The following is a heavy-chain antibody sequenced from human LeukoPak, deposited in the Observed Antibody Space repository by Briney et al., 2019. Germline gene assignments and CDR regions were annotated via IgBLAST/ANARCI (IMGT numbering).Heavy chain of an antibody. CDR2: INHSGST. Sequence: PSETLSLTCAVYGGSFSGYYWSWIRQPPGKGLEWIGEINHSGSTNYNPSLKSRVTISVDTSKNQFSLKLSSVTAADTALYYCARGGSWNKRYAFDIWGQGTMVIVSS. D-gene: IGHD1/OR15-1a*01. CDR3: ARGGSWNKRYAFDI. V-gene: IGHV4-34*01. CDR1: GGSFSGYY. J-gene: IGHJ3*02.